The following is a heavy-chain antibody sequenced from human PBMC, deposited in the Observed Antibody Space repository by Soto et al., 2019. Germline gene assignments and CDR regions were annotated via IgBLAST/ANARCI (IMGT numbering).Heavy chain of an antibody. J-gene: IGHJ4*02. D-gene: IGHD2-15*01. CDR2: IFPVGDIT. Sequence: EVQLLDSGGGLVQPGGSLRLSCAASGFSFSSCAMTWVRQAPGRGGEWLSVIFPVGDITYYADSVKARFTISRDNSKNTLYLQMNSLTADDTAVYYGGNASCGCRSCFVDYWGQGTLVTVST. CDR1: GFSFSSCA. CDR3: GNASCGCRSCFVDY. V-gene: IGHV3-23*03.